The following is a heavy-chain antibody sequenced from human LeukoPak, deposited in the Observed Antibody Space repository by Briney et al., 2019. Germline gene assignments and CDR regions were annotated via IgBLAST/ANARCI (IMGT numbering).Heavy chain of an antibody. D-gene: IGHD2-2*01. V-gene: IGHV1-24*01. CDR2: FDPEDGET. Sequence: ASVKVSCKVSGYTLTELSMHWVRQAPGKGREWMGGFDPEDGETIYAQKFQGRVTMTEDTSTDTAYMELSSLRSEDTAVYYCATNLGYCSSTSCYYDGTLDYWGQGTLVTVSS. J-gene: IGHJ4*02. CDR3: ATNLGYCSSTSCYYDGTLDY. CDR1: GYTLTELS.